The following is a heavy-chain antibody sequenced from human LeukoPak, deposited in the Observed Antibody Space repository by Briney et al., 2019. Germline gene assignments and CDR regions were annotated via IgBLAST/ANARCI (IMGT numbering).Heavy chain of an antibody. Sequence: SQTLSLTCTVSGGSISSGSYYWSWIRQPPGKGLEWIGSIYYSGSTYYNPSLESRGTMSLDTSKNQFSLKLSSVTAADTAVYYCARDENGYVWGSFRAWGQGTLVTVSS. D-gene: IGHD3-16*02. J-gene: IGHJ5*02. CDR3: ARDENGYVWGSFRA. V-gene: IGHV4-39*07. CDR2: IYYSGST. CDR1: GGSISSGSYY.